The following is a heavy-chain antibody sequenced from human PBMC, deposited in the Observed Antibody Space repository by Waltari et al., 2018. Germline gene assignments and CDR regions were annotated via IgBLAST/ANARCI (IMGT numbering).Heavy chain of an antibody. Sequence: QVQLQESGPGLVKPSQTLSLTCTVSGASIFSGGYYWSWIRQYPGKGLAWIGYIYYSGSGNTYDNPALKSRLTISADKSNNQFSLKLTSVTAADTAVYYCARRDATTENWFDPWGQGTLVTVSS. CDR3: ARRDATTENWFDP. J-gene: IGHJ5*02. V-gene: IGHV4-31*03. CDR1: GASIFSGGYY. CDR2: IYYSGSGNT. D-gene: IGHD1-1*01.